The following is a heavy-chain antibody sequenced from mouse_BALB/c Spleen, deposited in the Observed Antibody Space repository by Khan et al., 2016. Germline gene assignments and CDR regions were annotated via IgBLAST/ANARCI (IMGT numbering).Heavy chain of an antibody. CDR1: GYSFTGYY. CDR2: VNPNNGGT. J-gene: IGHJ4*01. V-gene: IGHV1-26*01. Sequence: EVKLEESGPDLVKPGASVKISCKASGYSFTGYYIYWVKQSHGKSLEWIGRVNPNNGGTSYNQKFKGKAVLTIDKSSTTAYMELRSLTSEDSAVYYCLRDAMDYWGQGTSVTVSS. D-gene: IGHD1-1*01. CDR3: LRDAMDY.